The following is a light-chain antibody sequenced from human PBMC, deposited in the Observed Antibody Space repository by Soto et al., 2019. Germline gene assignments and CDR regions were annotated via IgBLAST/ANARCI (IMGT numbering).Light chain of an antibody. V-gene: IGKV1-33*01. Sequence: DIQLTQSPYSLPASVGDRVTITCQASQDISNYLNWYQQKSGKPPKLLIYDASHLKTGVPPRFSGAGSGTEFALTISSLQPEDVATYYCQQYDDLPSTFGGGTKV. J-gene: IGKJ4*01. CDR1: QDISNY. CDR2: DAS. CDR3: QQYDDLPST.